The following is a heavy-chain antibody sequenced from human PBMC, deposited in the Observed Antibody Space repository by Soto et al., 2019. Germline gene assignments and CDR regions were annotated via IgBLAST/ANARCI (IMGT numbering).Heavy chain of an antibody. V-gene: IGHV5-51*01. J-gene: IGHJ4*02. CDR3: ARPGAPTDTVVYDF. Sequence: GDCLKISCKASGYSFANDWIGWVCQKPGKGLEWMGVIYPGDSETTYSPSFEGQVIISVDRSRGTAFLEWSSLKASDTAMYYCARPGAPTDTVVYDFWGQGTQVTVSS. D-gene: IGHD5-18*01. CDR1: GYSFANDW. CDR2: IYPGDSET.